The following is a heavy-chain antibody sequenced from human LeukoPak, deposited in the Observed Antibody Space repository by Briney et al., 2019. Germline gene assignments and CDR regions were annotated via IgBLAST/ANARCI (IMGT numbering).Heavy chain of an antibody. Sequence: PGGSLRLSCAASGFTFSSYAMHWVRQAPGKGLEWVSAISGSGGRTDYADSVKGRFTISRDNSKNTLYLQMNSLRAEDTAVYYCAKADIVVVVAASLPDWGQGTTVSVSS. CDR2: ISGSGGRT. CDR3: AKADIVVVVAASLPD. D-gene: IGHD2-15*01. V-gene: IGHV3-23*01. CDR1: GFTFSSYA. J-gene: IGHJ6*02.